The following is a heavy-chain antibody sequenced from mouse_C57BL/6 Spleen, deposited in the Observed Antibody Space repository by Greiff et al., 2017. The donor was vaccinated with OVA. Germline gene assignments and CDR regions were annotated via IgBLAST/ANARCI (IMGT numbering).Heavy chain of an antibody. D-gene: IGHD2-1*01. V-gene: IGHV1-64*01. CDR1: GYTFTSYW. Sequence: QVQLKESGAELVKPGASVKLSCKASGYTFTSYWMHWVKQRPGQGLEWIGMIHPNSGSTNYNEKFKSKATLTVDKSSSTAYMQLSSLTSEDSAVYYCARSYGNYDAMDYWGQGTSVTVSS. CDR3: ARSYGNYDAMDY. CDR2: IHPNSGST. J-gene: IGHJ4*01.